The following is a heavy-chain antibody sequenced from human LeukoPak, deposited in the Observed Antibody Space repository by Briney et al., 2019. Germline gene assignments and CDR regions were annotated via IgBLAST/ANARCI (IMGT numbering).Heavy chain of an antibody. V-gene: IGHV3-23*01. Sequence: PGRSLRLSCAASGFSFRSYAMSWVRQAPGKGLEWASGISGSGGSTYYSDSVKGRFTISRDNSNNTAFLQMNSLRGDDTAVYFCAKGRAYRVYASSDSWGQGTLVTVSS. CDR3: AKGRAYRVYASSDS. CDR2: ISGSGGST. CDR1: GFSFRSYA. J-gene: IGHJ4*02. D-gene: IGHD2-8*01.